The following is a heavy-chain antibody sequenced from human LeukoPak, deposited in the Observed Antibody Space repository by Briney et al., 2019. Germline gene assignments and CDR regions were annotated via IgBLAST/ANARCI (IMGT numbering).Heavy chain of an antibody. CDR2: IYYSGST. CDR3: ARHPSGSSWVDFYFDY. D-gene: IGHD6-13*01. CDR1: GGSISSYY. Sequence: SETLSLTCTVSGGSISSYYWSWIRQPPGKGPEWIGYIYYSGSTNYNPSLKSRVTISVDTSKNQFSLKLSSVTAADTAVYYCARHPSGSSWVDFYFDYWGQGTLVTVSS. V-gene: IGHV4-59*08. J-gene: IGHJ4*02.